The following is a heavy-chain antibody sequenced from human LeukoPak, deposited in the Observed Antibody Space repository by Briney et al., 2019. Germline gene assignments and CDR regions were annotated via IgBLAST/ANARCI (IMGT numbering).Heavy chain of an antibody. CDR1: GFTFSSYA. CDR2: ISGSGGNT. V-gene: IGHV3-23*01. J-gene: IGHJ4*02. CDR3: AKETMIVVIFGSFDY. D-gene: IGHD3-22*01. Sequence: QPGGSLRLSCAASGFTFSSYAMSWVRQAPGKGLEWVSGISGSGGNTYYADSVKGRFTISRDNSKSTLYLQMNSLRAEDTAVYYCAKETMIVVIFGSFDYWGQGTLVTVSS.